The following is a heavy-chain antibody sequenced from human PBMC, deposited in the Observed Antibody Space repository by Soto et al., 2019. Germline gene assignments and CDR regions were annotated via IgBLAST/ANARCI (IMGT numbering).Heavy chain of an antibody. CDR1: GFTFSSYG. Sequence: QVQLVESGGGVVQPGRSLRLSCAASGFTFSSYGMHWVRQAPGKGLEWVAVISYDGSNKYYADSVKGRFTISRDNSKNTLYLQMSSLRAEDTAVYYCAKEPRSGWDWAINWFDPWGQGTLVTVSS. CDR3: AKEPRSGWDWAINWFDP. D-gene: IGHD6-19*01. J-gene: IGHJ5*02. CDR2: ISYDGSNK. V-gene: IGHV3-30*18.